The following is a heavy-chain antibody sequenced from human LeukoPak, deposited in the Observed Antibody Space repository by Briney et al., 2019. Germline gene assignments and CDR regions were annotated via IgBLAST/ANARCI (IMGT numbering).Heavy chain of an antibody. CDR2: ISSNGGST. V-gene: IGHV3-64*01. Sequence: GGSLRLSCAASGFIFDDYAMHWVRQAPGKGLEYVSAISSNGGSTYYANSVKGRFTISRDNSKNTLYLQMGSLRAEDMAVYYCAREDSSSSFDYWGRGALVTVSS. CDR1: GFIFDDYA. D-gene: IGHD6-13*01. CDR3: AREDSSSSFDY. J-gene: IGHJ4*02.